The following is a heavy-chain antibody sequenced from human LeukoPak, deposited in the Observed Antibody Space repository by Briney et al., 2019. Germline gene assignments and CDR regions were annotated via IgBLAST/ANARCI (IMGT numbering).Heavy chain of an antibody. Sequence: GGSLRLSCAASGFTFSSYWMHWVRHAPGKGLVWVSRINSDGSSTSYADSVKGRFTISRDNAKNTLHLQMNSLRAEDTAVYYCARDTQDYDSSGYYPGDAFDIWGQGTMVTVSS. CDR3: ARDTQDYDSSGYYPGDAFDI. J-gene: IGHJ3*02. D-gene: IGHD3-22*01. V-gene: IGHV3-74*01. CDR2: INSDGSST. CDR1: GFTFSSYW.